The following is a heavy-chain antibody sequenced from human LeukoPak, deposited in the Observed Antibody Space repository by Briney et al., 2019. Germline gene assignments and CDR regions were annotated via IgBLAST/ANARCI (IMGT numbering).Heavy chain of an antibody. CDR1: GYTFANYG. D-gene: IGHD1-26*01. CDR2: ISAYNGNT. J-gene: IGHJ4*02. CDR3: ARDRNSGSSYFDY. Sequence: ASVKVSCTASGYTFANYGITWVRQAPGQGLEWMGWISAYNGNTNYAQKLQGRVTMTTDTSTSTAYMELRSLRSDDTAVYYCARDRNSGSSYFDYWGQGTLVTVSS. V-gene: IGHV1-18*01.